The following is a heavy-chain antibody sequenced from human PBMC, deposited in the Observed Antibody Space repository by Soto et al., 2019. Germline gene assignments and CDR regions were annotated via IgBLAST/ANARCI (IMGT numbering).Heavy chain of an antibody. CDR1: GGTFSTSA. CDR3: ARDKDRQQLGGNYYYILDV. Sequence: QVQLMQSGAEVKKTGSSVKVSCKASGGTFSTSAISWVRQAAGEGLEWVGGIMPVFATPDYAQKFQGRVTISADESTTTAYLELTSLTTDDTAVYYCARDKDRQQLGGNYYYILDVWGQGTAITVSS. V-gene: IGHV1-69*12. CDR2: IMPVFATP. D-gene: IGHD3-3*02. J-gene: IGHJ6*02.